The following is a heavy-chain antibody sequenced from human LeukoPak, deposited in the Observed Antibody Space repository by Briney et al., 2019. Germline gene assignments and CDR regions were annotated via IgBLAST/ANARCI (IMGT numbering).Heavy chain of an antibody. J-gene: IGHJ4*02. V-gene: IGHV3-30*18. CDR3: AKEDFFGSGSYYKN. CDR2: ISYDGSLK. CDR1: GFTFSNYG. D-gene: IGHD3-10*01. Sequence: AGGSLRLSCAASGFTFSNYGMHWVRQAPGKGLEWVAVISYDGSLKYYADSVKGRFSISRDDSKNTLYLQMNSLRAEDTAVYSCAKEDFFGSGSYYKNWGQGTLVTVSS.